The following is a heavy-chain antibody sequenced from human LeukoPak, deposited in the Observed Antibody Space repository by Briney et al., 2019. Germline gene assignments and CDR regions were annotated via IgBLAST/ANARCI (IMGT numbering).Heavy chain of an antibody. CDR3: ATVGGANAVAGYFDY. D-gene: IGHD6-19*01. Sequence: ASVKVSCXASGYTFTGYYMHWVRQAPGQGLEWMGRINPNSGGTNYAQKFQGRVTMTRDTSISTAYMELSRLRSDDTAVYYCATVGGANAVAGYFDYWGQGTLVTVSS. V-gene: IGHV1-2*06. J-gene: IGHJ4*02. CDR1: GYTFTGYY. CDR2: INPNSGGT.